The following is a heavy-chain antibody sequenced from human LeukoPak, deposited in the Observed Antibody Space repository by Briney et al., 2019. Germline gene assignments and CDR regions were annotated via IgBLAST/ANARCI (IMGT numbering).Heavy chain of an antibody. J-gene: IGHJ6*02. Sequence: PGGSLRLSCAASGFTFSTYAMSWVRQAPGKGLEWVAVISYDGSNKHYADSVKGRFTISRDNSKNTLYLQMNSLRAEDTAVYYCAKGPDILTGYYPNCYYGMDVWGQGTTVTVSS. CDR2: ISYDGSNK. CDR1: GFTFSTYA. V-gene: IGHV3-30*18. CDR3: AKGPDILTGYYPNCYYGMDV. D-gene: IGHD3-9*01.